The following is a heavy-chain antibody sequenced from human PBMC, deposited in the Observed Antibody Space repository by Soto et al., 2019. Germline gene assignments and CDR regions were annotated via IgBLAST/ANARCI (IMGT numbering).Heavy chain of an antibody. CDR1: GFTFSSYE. CDR3: AGGIMYSGSYQH. CDR2: ISSGGSEI. V-gene: IGHV3-48*03. J-gene: IGHJ4*02. D-gene: IGHD1-26*01. Sequence: PGGSLRLSCAASGFTFSSYEMAWVRQAPGKGLQWVSYISSGGSEIRYADSVKGRFTISRDDAKNSLYLQMNGPRAGDTAAYYCAGGIMYSGSYQHWGQGTLVTVSS.